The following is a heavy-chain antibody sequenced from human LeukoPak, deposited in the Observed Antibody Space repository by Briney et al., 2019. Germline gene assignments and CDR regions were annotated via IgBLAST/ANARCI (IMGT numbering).Heavy chain of an antibody. V-gene: IGHV4-31*03. CDR2: IYYSGST. CDR1: GGSISSGGYY. J-gene: IGHJ6*02. Sequence: SETLSLTYTVSGGSISSGGYYWSWIRQHPGKGLEWIRYIYYSGSTYYNPSLKSRVTISVDTSKNQFSLKLSSVTAADTAVYYCARDVRTDYYYGMDVWGQGTTVTVSS. CDR3: ARDVRTDYYYGMDV. D-gene: IGHD3-10*02.